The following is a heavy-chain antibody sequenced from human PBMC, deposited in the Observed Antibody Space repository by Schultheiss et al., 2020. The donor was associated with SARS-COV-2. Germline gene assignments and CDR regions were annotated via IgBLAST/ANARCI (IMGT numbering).Heavy chain of an antibody. V-gene: IGHV4-59*01. CDR1: GGSISSYY. Sequence: SETLSLTCTVSGGSISSYYWSWIRQPPGKGLEWIGYIYYSGSTNYNPSLKSRVTISVDTSKNQFSLKLSYVTAADTAVYYCARGAGYYDFWSGYSDVWGKGTTVTVSS. CDR3: ARGAGYYDFWSGYSDV. CDR2: IYYSGST. J-gene: IGHJ6*04. D-gene: IGHD3-3*01.